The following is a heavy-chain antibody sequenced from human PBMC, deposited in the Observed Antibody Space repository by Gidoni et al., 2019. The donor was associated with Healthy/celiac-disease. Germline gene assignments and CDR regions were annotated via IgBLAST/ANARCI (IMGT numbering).Heavy chain of an antibody. V-gene: IGHV2-5*01. CDR3: AHRLRGGFIY. CDR1: GFSLSTSGVG. CDR2: IYWNDDK. J-gene: IGHJ4*02. Sequence: QITLKESGPTLVQSTQTLTLTCTFSGFSLSTSGVGVGWIRQQPGKALEWLALIYWNDDKRYSPSLESRLTITKDTSKNQVVLTMTNMDPVDTATYYCAHRLRGGFIYWGQGTLVTVSS. D-gene: IGHD1-26*01.